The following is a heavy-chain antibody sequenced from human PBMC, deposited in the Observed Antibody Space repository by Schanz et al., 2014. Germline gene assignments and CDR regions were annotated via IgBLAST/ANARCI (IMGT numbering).Heavy chain of an antibody. D-gene: IGHD6-6*01. Sequence: VAVMSYDGSNKYYADSVKGRFTISRDTPKNTLYLQMNSLRADDTAVYYCARDQSPYTNSSDVRYFDYWGQGSLVTVSS. CDR3: ARDQSPYTNSSDVRYFDY. V-gene: IGHV3-30*07. CDR2: MSYDGSNK. J-gene: IGHJ4*02.